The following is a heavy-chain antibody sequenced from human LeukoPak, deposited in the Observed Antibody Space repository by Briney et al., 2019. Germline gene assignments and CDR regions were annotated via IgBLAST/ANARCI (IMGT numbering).Heavy chain of an antibody. Sequence: GASVKVSCKASGYTFTSYGISWVRQAPGQGLEWMGWISAYNGNTNYAQKLQGRVTMTTDTSTSTAYMELRSLRSDDTAVYYCARVYCSSTSCYSLDYWGQGTLVTVSS. J-gene: IGHJ4*02. V-gene: IGHV1-18*01. CDR1: GYTFTSYG. CDR2: ISAYNGNT. D-gene: IGHD2-2*01. CDR3: ARVYCSSTSCYSLDY.